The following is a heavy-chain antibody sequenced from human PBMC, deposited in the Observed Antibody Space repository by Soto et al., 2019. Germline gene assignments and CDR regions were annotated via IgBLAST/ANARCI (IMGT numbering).Heavy chain of an antibody. V-gene: IGHV4-39*01. D-gene: IGHD3-9*01. CDR3: ARQGINDILTGLLFNTDFDY. CDR2: IYYSGST. CDR1: GGSISSSSYY. Sequence: SETLSLTCTVSGGSISSSSYYWGWIRQPPGKGLEWIGSIYYSGSTYYNPSLKSRVTISVDTSKNQFSLKLSSVTAADTAVYYCARQGINDILTGLLFNTDFDYWGQGTLVTVSS. J-gene: IGHJ4*02.